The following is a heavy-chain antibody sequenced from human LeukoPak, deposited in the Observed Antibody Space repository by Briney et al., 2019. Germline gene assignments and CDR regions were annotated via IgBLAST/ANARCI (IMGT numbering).Heavy chain of an antibody. D-gene: IGHD4-23*01. V-gene: IGHV1-69*05. J-gene: IGHJ4*02. CDR2: IIPIFGTA. CDR3: ASSPYRCNSGPPDY. CDR1: GGTYSSYA. Sequence: SVKVSCKAFGGTYSSYAISWVRQAPGLGLEWMGGIIPIFGTANYAQKFHGRVTITTDESTSTSHRELSSLRAEEPAVYYCASSPYRCNSGPPDYWGQGSLVTVSS.